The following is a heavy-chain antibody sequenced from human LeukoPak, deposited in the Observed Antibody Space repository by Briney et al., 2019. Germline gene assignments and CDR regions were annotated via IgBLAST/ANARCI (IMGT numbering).Heavy chain of an antibody. CDR3: AKGRQQWWSFDALDI. CDR2: ISYDGGKK. D-gene: IGHD5-18*01. J-gene: IGHJ3*02. CDR1: GFTFSSYG. V-gene: IGHV3-30*18. Sequence: GRSLRLSCAAAGFTFSSYGMHWVRQAPGKRQEWGALISYDGGKKYYADSVKGRFTISRDNSNNTLYLQMNSLIPDDTAVYYCAKGRQQWWSFDALDIWGQGTMVTVSS.